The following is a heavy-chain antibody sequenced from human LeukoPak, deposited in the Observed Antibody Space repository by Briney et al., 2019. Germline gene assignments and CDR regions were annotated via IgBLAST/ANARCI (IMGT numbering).Heavy chain of an antibody. V-gene: IGHV4-59*05. J-gene: IGHJ4*02. Sequence: TLSLTCTVSGGSISSYYWSWIRQPPGKGLEWIGSIYYSGSTYYNPSLKSRVTISVDTSKNQFSLKLSSVTAADTAVYYCARQGRYYDSSGYYVEFDYWGQGTLVTVSS. CDR1: GGSISSYY. D-gene: IGHD3-22*01. CDR2: IYYSGST. CDR3: ARQGRYYDSSGYYVEFDY.